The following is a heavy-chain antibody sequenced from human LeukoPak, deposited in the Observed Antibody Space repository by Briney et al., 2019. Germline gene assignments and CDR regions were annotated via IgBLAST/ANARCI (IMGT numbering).Heavy chain of an antibody. Sequence: KSSETLSLTCAVYGGSFSGYYWSWIRQPPGKGLEWIGEINHSGSTNYNPSLKSRVTISVDTSKNQFSLKLSSVTAADTAVYYCASLAVAGQYDYWGQGTLVTVSS. CDR1: GGSFSGYY. J-gene: IGHJ4*02. D-gene: IGHD6-19*01. V-gene: IGHV4-34*01. CDR3: ASLAVAGQYDY. CDR2: INHSGST.